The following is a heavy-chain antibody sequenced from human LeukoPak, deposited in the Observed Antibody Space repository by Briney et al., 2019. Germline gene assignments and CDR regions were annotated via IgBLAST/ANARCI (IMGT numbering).Heavy chain of an antibody. D-gene: IGHD3-16*01. CDR2: ISSSSSYI. J-gene: IGHJ4*02. CDR3: ARELFSSDYIWGSYYHQFDY. V-gene: IGHV3-21*01. Sequence: GGSLRLSCAASGFTFSSYSMNWVRQAPGKGLEWVSSISSSSSYIYYADSVKGRFTISRDNAKNSLYLQMNSLRDEDTAVHYCARELFSSDYIWGSYYHQFDYWGQGTLVTVSS. CDR1: GFTFSSYS.